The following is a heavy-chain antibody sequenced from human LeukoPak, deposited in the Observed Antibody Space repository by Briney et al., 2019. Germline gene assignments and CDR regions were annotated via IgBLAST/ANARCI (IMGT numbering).Heavy chain of an antibody. CDR3: ARNDILTGYPAFDI. CDR1: GAPISDDY. J-gene: IGHJ3*02. D-gene: IGHD3-9*01. Sequence: SETLSLTCSVSGAPISDDYWSWIRQPPGKGLEWIGYIYYSGSTNYNPSLKSRVTISVDTSKTQFSLKLSSVTAADTAVYYCARNDILTGYPAFDIWGQGTMVTVSS. V-gene: IGHV4-59*01. CDR2: IYYSGST.